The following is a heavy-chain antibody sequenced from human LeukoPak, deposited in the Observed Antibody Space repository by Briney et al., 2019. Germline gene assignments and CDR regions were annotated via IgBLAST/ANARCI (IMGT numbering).Heavy chain of an antibody. D-gene: IGHD5-18*01. V-gene: IGHV3-7*01. Sequence: PGGSLRLSCAASGFTFSSYWMSWVRQAPGRGLEWVASIKQDGSEKYYVDSVKGRFTISRDNAKNSLYLQMNSLRAEDAAVYYCARGGLWSLLDMDVWGKGTTVTISS. CDR2: IKQDGSEK. J-gene: IGHJ6*03. CDR3: ARGGLWSLLDMDV. CDR1: GFTFSSYW.